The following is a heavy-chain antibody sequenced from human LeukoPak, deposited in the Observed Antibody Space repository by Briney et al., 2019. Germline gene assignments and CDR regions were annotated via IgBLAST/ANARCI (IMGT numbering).Heavy chain of an antibody. CDR2: INHSGST. CDR3: ARGGSGWYYYYYYMDV. V-gene: IGHV4-34*01. J-gene: IGHJ6*03. D-gene: IGHD6-19*01. Sequence: PSETLSLTCTVSGGSISGYYWSWIRQPPGKGLEWIGEINHSGSTNYNPSLKSRVTISVDTSKNQFSLKLSSVTAADTAVYYCARGGSGWYYYYYYMDVLGKGTTVTVSS. CDR1: GGSISGYY.